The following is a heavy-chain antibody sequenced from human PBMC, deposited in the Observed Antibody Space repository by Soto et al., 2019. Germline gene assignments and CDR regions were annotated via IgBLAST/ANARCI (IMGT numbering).Heavy chain of an antibody. D-gene: IGHD3-9*01. CDR3: ARNLMDYDIWTCYYIAYFFDY. CDR1: GYTFTSYA. J-gene: IGHJ4*02. Sequence: QVQLVQSGAEVKKPGASVKVSCKASGYTFTSYAMHWVRQAPGQRREWMGWIKAGNGNTKYSQKFQGRVTITRDTSASTAYMELSSLRSEDTAVYYCARNLMDYDIWTCYYIAYFFDYWGQGTLVTVSS. V-gene: IGHV1-3*01. CDR2: IKAGNGNT.